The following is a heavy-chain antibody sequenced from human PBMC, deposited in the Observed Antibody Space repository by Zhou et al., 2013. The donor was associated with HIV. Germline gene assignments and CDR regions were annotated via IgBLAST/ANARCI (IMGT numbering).Heavy chain of an antibody. Sequence: QVQLVQSGAEVKKPGSSVKVSCKASGDTFGSYAISWVRQTPGQGLEWMGGIIPMHGAANYAQKFRGRVTITTDESTSTAYMELSSLRSEDTAIYYCARAQGDILTEGYFDYWGQGTLVTVSS. CDR1: GDTFGSYA. V-gene: IGHV1-69*05. CDR3: ARAQGDILTEGYFDY. J-gene: IGHJ4*02. D-gene: IGHD3-9*01. CDR2: IIPMHGAA.